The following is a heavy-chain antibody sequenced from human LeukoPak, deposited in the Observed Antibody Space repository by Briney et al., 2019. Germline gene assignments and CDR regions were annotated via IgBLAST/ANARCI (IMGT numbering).Heavy chain of an antibody. D-gene: IGHD4-11*01. J-gene: IGHJ4*02. CDR2: IWSDATEK. CDR3: AKDAQRGFDYSNSLEY. CDR1: GFTYSHYG. Sequence: PGRSLRLSCAASGFTYSHYGMHWVRQAPGKGLEWVAVIWSDATEKYYGDAVKGRLTISRDNSRNTLYLQMNSLRVEDTAVYYCAKDAQRGFDYSNSLEYWGQGTLVTVSS. V-gene: IGHV3-33*06.